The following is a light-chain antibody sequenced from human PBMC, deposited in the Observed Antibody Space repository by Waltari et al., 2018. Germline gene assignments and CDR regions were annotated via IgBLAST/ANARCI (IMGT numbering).Light chain of an antibody. J-gene: IGKJ1*01. Sequence: IVLTQSPGTLSLSPGERATLSCRASQSVSIYLAWYQQKPGQAPRLLIYHTSTRATGIPDRFSGSGSGTDSSLTISGLEPEDFAVYYCQHYKNLPVSFGQGTRVEIK. CDR3: QHYKNLPVS. CDR2: HTS. CDR1: QSVSIY. V-gene: IGKV3-20*01.